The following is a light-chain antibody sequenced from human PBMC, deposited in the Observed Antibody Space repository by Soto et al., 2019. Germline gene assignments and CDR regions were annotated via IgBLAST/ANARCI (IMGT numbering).Light chain of an antibody. J-gene: IGLJ2*01. Sequence: QSALTQPASVSGSPGQSITISCTGTSSDVGAYKYVSWYQQYPGKAPKVMIYDVSNRPSGVSNRFSGSKSGNTASLTISGLQAEDEADYYCCSYTTSSTVVFGGGTKRTVL. V-gene: IGLV2-14*01. CDR3: CSYTTSSTVV. CDR1: SSDVGAYKY. CDR2: DVS.